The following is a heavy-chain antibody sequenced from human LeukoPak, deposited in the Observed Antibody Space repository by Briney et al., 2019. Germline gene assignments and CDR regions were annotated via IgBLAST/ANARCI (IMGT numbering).Heavy chain of an antibody. J-gene: IGHJ5*02. CDR3: ASILGSGNWFDP. Sequence: ASVKVSCKASGGTFSSYAISWVRQAPGQGLEWMGIINPSGGSTSYAQKFQGRVTMTRDTSTSTVYMELSSLRSEDTAVYYCASILGSGNWFDPWGQGTLVTVSS. CDR1: GGTFSSYA. V-gene: IGHV1-46*03. CDR2: INPSGGST. D-gene: IGHD2-21*01.